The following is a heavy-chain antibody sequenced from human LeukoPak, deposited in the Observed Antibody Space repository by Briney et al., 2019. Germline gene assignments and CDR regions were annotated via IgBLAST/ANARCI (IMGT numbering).Heavy chain of an antibody. V-gene: IGHV4-4*07. Sequence: SETLSLTCTVSGGSTSSYYWSWIRQPAGKGLEWIGRIYTSGSTNYNPSLKSRVTMSVDTSKNQFSLKLSSVTAADTAVYYCASVAYYYYYMDVWGKGTTVTVSS. D-gene: IGHD2-15*01. CDR2: IYTSGST. CDR1: GGSTSSYY. CDR3: ASVAYYYYYMDV. J-gene: IGHJ6*03.